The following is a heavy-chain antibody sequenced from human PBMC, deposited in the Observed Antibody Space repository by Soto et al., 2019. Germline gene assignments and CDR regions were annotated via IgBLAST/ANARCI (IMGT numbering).Heavy chain of an antibody. CDR3: ARRYSSSWDAGWFDP. CDR1: GYTFTSYG. V-gene: IGHV1-18*01. J-gene: IGHJ5*02. D-gene: IGHD6-13*01. Sequence: ASVKVSCKASGYTFTSYGISWVRQAPGQGLEWMGWISAYNGNTNYTQKLQGRVTMTTDTSTSTAYMELRSLRSDDTAVYYCARRYSSSWDAGWFDPWGQGTLVTVSS. CDR2: ISAYNGNT.